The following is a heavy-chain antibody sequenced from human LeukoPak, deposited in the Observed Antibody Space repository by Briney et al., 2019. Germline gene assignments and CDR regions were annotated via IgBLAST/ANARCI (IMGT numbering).Heavy chain of an antibody. Sequence: PGGSLRLSCAASGFTFSSYAMTWVRQAPGKGLEWVSAISGSGDSTYYADSVKGRFTISRDNSKNTLYLQMNSLRAEGTALYYCAREPIDGDCQFDYWGRGTLVTVSS. CDR2: ISGSGDST. J-gene: IGHJ4*02. V-gene: IGHV3-23*01. CDR1: GFTFSSYA. CDR3: AREPIDGDCQFDY. D-gene: IGHD2-21*02.